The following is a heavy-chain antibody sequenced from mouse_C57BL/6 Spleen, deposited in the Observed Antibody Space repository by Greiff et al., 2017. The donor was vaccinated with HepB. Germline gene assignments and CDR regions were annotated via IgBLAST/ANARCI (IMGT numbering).Heavy chain of an antibody. CDR2: IYPSDSET. J-gene: IGHJ1*03. D-gene: IGHD3-2*02. CDR3: ARAAQAYWYFDV. CDR1: GYTFPSYW. Sequence: QVQLQQLGAELVRLGSSVKLSCKAFGYTFPSYWIDWVKQRPGQGLEWIGNIYPSDSETHYNQKFKDKATLTVDKSSSTAYMQLSSLTSEDSAVYYCARAAQAYWYFDVWGTGTTVTVSS. V-gene: IGHV1-61*01.